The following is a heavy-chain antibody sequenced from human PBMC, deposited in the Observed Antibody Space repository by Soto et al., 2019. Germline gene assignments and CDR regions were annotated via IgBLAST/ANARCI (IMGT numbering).Heavy chain of an antibody. V-gene: IGHV4-34*01. CDR2: INHSGTT. J-gene: IGHJ6*02. D-gene: IGHD2-21*02. CDR3: ARADRTLVTSYGLDV. Sequence: ETLSLTCAVSGGSFSGFYWTWIRQPPGEGLEWIGEINHSGTTNFNPSLRSRLTISLDSSKKHFSLKLTSMTAADAAVYYCARADRTLVTSYGLDVWGQGTTVTVSS. CDR1: GGSFSGFY.